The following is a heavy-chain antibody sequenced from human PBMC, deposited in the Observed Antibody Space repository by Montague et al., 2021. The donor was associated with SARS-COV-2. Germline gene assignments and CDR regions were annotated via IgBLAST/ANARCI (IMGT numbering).Heavy chain of an antibody. J-gene: IGHJ4*02. CDR1: GGSIITNNW. V-gene: IGHV4-4*02. CDR3: ARGRLVGDSSSWYYFDY. Sequence: SETLSLTCAVSGGSIITNNWWTWVRQPPGEGLEWIGQIFHSGITNYNPSLESRVTISVDKSKNQFSLRLSSVTAADTAVYYCARGRLVGDSSSWYYFDYWGQGTLVAVSS. D-gene: IGHD6-13*01. CDR2: IFHSGIT.